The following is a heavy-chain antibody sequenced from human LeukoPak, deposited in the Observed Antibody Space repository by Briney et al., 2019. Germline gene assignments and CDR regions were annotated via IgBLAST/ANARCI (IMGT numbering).Heavy chain of an antibody. CDR3: AREGVLEYYDSSGYFDY. Sequence: SQTLSLTCTVSGGSISSGDYYWSWIRQPPGKGLEWIGYIYCSGSTYYNPSLKSRVTISVDTSKNQFSLKLSSVTAADTAVYYCAREGVLEYYDSSGYFDYWGQGTLVTVSS. V-gene: IGHV4-30-4*01. J-gene: IGHJ4*02. CDR2: IYCSGST. CDR1: GGSISSGDYY. D-gene: IGHD3-22*01.